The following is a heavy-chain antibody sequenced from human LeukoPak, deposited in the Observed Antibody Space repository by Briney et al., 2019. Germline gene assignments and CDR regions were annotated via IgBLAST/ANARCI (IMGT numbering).Heavy chain of an antibody. Sequence: GGSLRLSCAGSGFAVSNNYMSWVRQAPGKGLEWVSVIYNDGSTYYADSVKGRFTISGDNSKNTLYLQMNSLRPEDSAIYYCARDPAWLYFHFWGQGILVTVSS. J-gene: IGHJ1*01. D-gene: IGHD3-10*01. CDR1: GFAVSNNY. CDR3: ARDPAWLYFHF. CDR2: IYNDGST. V-gene: IGHV3-53*01.